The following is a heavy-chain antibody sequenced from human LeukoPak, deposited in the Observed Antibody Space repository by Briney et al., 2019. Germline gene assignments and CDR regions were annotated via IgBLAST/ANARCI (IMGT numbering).Heavy chain of an antibody. V-gene: IGHV3-11*01. CDR2: ISSSGSTI. CDR3: ARDLSLSSTPHLDY. D-gene: IGHD6-13*01. Sequence: GGSLRLSCAASGFTFSDHYMSWIRQAPGKGLECVSYISSSGSTIYYADSVKGRFTISRDNAKNSLYLQMNSLRAEDTAVYYCARDLSLSSTPHLDYWGQGTLVTVSS. CDR1: GFTFSDHY. J-gene: IGHJ4*02.